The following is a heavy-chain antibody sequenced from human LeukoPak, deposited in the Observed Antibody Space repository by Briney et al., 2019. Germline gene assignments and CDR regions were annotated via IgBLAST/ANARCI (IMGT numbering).Heavy chain of an antibody. CDR1: GFTFSSYG. J-gene: IGHJ4*02. Sequence: GGSLRLSCAASGFTFSSYGMHWVRQAPGKGLEWVAVIWYDGSNKYYADSVKGRFTISRDNSKNTLYLQMNSLRAEDTAVYYCAKESLDRLSIDYWGQGTLVTVSS. CDR3: AKESLDRLSIDY. CDR2: IWYDGSNK. D-gene: IGHD2/OR15-2a*01. V-gene: IGHV3-30*02.